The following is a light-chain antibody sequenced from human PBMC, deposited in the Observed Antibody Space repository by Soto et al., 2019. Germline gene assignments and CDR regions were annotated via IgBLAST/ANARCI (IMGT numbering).Light chain of an antibody. V-gene: IGKV3-15*01. CDR3: KQYHTWPIT. J-gene: IGKJ3*01. CDR1: QSVSSY. Sequence: EIVLTHSPGARSLSPGGGGKRSCRASQSVSSYLAWYQQKPGQATRLLIYDASNRATGIKDRFSGSGSGNEFTITISSMQPEDCEIYYCKQYHTWPITFGRGTKVDIK. CDR2: DAS.